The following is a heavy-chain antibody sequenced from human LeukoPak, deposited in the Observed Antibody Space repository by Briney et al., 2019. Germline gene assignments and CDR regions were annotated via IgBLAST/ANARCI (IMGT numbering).Heavy chain of an antibody. Sequence: ASVKVSCKASGYTFTGYYMHWVRQAPGQGLEWMGWINPNSGGTNYAQKFQGRVTMTRDTSISTAYMELSRLRSDDTAVYYCAREERSPVVRRVPTHNWFDPWGQGTLVTVSS. V-gene: IGHV1-2*02. CDR1: GYTFTGYY. D-gene: IGHD3-10*01. CDR2: INPNSGGT. CDR3: AREERSPVVRRVPTHNWFDP. J-gene: IGHJ5*02.